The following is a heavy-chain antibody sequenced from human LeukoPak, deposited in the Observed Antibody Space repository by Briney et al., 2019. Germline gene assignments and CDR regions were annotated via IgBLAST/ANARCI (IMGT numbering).Heavy chain of an antibody. CDR1: GVSISSYY. Sequence: SETLSLTCTVSGVSISSYYWSWIRQPPGKGLEWIGYIYYSGSTNYNPSLKSRVTISVDTSKNQFSLKLSSVTAADTAVYYCASEAPGYCSSTSCYGGYFQHWGQGTLVTVSS. CDR3: ASEAPGYCSSTSCYGGYFQH. J-gene: IGHJ1*01. CDR2: IYYSGST. V-gene: IGHV4-59*01. D-gene: IGHD2-2*01.